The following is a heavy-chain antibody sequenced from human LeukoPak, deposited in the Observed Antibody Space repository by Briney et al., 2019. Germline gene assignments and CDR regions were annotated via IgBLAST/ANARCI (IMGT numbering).Heavy chain of an antibody. CDR2: ISYDGSNK. CDR1: GFTFSSYG. CDR3: AKAPIFGVVIRGVDY. J-gene: IGHJ4*02. V-gene: IGHV3-30*18. Sequence: GGSLRLSCAASGFTFSSYGMHWVRQAPGKGLEWVAVISYDGSNKYYADSVKGRFTISRDNSKNTLYLQMNSLRAEDTAVYYCAKAPIFGVVIRGVDYWGQGTLATVSS. D-gene: IGHD3-3*01.